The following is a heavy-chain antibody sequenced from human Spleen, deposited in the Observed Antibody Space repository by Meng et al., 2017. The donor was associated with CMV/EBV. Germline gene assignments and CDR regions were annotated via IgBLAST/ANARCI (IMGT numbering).Heavy chain of an antibody. J-gene: IGHJ6*02. D-gene: IGHD3-9*01. V-gene: IGHV3-33*01. Sequence: GGSLRLSCAASGFTFSSYAMNWVRQAPGKGLEWVAVIWYDGSDKYYADSVKGRFTISRDNSENTLYLQMNNLRVEDTAVFYCAMGELRFFDWLPSEGMDVWGQGTTVTVSS. CDR2: IWYDGSDK. CDR3: AMGELRFFDWLPSEGMDV. CDR1: GFTFSSYA.